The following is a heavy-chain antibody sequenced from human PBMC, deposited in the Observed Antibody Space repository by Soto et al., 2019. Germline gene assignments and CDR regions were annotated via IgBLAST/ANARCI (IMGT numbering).Heavy chain of an antibody. CDR1: GFTFSTYP. V-gene: IGHV3-23*01. CDR2: ISGYGGST. J-gene: IGHJ6*02. CDR3: AKGRNHYDSSGYYSFPLDV. Sequence: GGSLRLSCTASGFTFSTYPMSWVRQAPGKGLGWVSAISGYGGSTYYADSVKGRFTVSRDNSKNTLYLQMNSLRAEDTAVYYCAKGRNHYDSSGYYSFPLDVWGQGTTVTV. D-gene: IGHD3-22*01.